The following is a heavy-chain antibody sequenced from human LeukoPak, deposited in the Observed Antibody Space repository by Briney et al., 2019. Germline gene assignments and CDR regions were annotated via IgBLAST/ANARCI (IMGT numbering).Heavy chain of an antibody. Sequence: ASVKVSCKASGYTFTSYGISWVRQAPGQGLEWMGWISAYNGNTNYAQKLQGRVTMTTDTSTSTAYMELRSLRSDDTAVYYCAREGRGYSGYDRGFDAFDIWGQGTVVTVSS. CDR1: GYTFTSYG. J-gene: IGHJ3*02. CDR2: ISAYNGNT. CDR3: AREGRGYSGYDRGFDAFDI. V-gene: IGHV1-18*01. D-gene: IGHD5-12*01.